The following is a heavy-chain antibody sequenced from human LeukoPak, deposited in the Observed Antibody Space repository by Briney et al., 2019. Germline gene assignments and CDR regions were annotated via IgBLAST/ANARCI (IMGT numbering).Heavy chain of an antibody. V-gene: IGHV2-5*01. Sequence: SGPTLVNPTQTLTLTCTFSGFPLSTSGVGVGWIRQPPGKALEWLALIYWNDDKRYSPSLKSRLTITKDTSKNQVVLTMTNMDPVDTATYYCAHSHRPLDLRPNYDFWSGYYKEPPYYYYGMDVWGQGTTVTVSS. CDR1: GFPLSTSGVG. D-gene: IGHD3-3*01. CDR3: AHSHRPLDLRPNYDFWSGYYKEPPYYYYGMDV. J-gene: IGHJ6*02. CDR2: IYWNDDK.